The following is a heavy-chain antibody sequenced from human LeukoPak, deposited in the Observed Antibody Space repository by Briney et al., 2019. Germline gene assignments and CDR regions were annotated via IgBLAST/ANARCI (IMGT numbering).Heavy chain of an antibody. CDR1: GFTFSGSA. J-gene: IGHJ4*02. CDR2: IRSKANSYAP. V-gene: IGHV3-73*01. Sequence: GGSLRLSRAASGFTFSGSAMHWVRQASGNGLEWVGRIRSKANSYAPAYAASVKGRFTISRDDSKNTAYLQMNSLKTEDTAVYYCTRPSDCTNGVCHKDYWGQGTLVTVSS. D-gene: IGHD2-8*01. CDR3: TRPSDCTNGVCHKDY.